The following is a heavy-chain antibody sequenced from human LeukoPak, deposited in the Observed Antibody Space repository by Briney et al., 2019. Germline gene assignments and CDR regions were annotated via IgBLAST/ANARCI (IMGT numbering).Heavy chain of an antibody. D-gene: IGHD5-18*01. CDR3: ARGSNTAMPH. CDR1: GFIFNTHH. CDR2: ISHGGST. V-gene: IGHV4-4*02. J-gene: IGHJ4*02. Sequence: GSLRLSCAASGFIFNTHHMHWVRQPPGKGLEWIGEISHGGSTNYNPSLKSRVTISLDKSKNQFSLKLSSVTAADTAVYYCARGSNTAMPHWGQGTLVTVSS.